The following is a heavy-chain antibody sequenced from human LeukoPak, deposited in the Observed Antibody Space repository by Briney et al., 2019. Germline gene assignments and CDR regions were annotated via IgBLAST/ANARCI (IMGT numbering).Heavy chain of an antibody. V-gene: IGHV5-51*01. CDR1: GYSFTSYW. CDR3: ARRAYYYDSSGSDLGAFDI. CDR2: IYPGDSDT. Sequence: GESLKISCKGSGYSFTSYWIGWVRQMPGKGLEWMGIIYPGDSDTRYSPSFQGQVTISADKSISTAYLRWSSLKASDTAMYYCARRAYYYDSSGSDLGAFDIWGQGTMVTVSS. D-gene: IGHD3-22*01. J-gene: IGHJ3*02.